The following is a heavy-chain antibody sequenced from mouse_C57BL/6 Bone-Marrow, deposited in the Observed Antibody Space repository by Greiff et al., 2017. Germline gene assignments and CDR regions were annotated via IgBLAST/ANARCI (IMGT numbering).Heavy chain of an antibody. V-gene: IGHV5-4*03. J-gene: IGHJ4*01. Sequence: EVMLVESGGGLVKPGGSLKLSCAASGFTFSSYAMSWVRQTPDKRLEWVATISDGGSYTYYPDNVKGRFTISRDNAKNNLYLQMSHLKSEDTAMYYCARRNCAMDYWGQGTTVTVSS. CDR1: GFTFSSYA. CDR2: ISDGGSYT. CDR3: ARRNCAMDY.